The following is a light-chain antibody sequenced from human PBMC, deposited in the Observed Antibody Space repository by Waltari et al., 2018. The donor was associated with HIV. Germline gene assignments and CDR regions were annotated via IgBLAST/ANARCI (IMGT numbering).Light chain of an antibody. CDR2: EVS. J-gene: IGLJ1*01. CDR1: TSDVGGYNY. CDR3: SSFSSSSTPYV. Sequence: QSGLTQPASVSGSPGQPLTISCTGTTSDVGGYNYVSWYQQHPAKAPKLIIYEVSNRPSGVSNRFSGSKSGNTASLTISGLQPEDETDYYCSSFSSSSTPYVFGTGTKVTVL. V-gene: IGLV2-14*01.